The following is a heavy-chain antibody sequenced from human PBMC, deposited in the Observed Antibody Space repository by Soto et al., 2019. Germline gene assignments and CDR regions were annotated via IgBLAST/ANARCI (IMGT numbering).Heavy chain of an antibody. Sequence: EVQLLDSGGGLVQPGGSLRLSCAASGFTFSNYVMNWVRQAPGQGLDWVSAISASGGSTYYADSVKGRFTISRDNSKNTLYRQMSSLRAEDTAVYYCAKGALGSGYDLNCGGQGPLVTVS. J-gene: IGHJ4*02. CDR2: ISASGGST. CDR3: AKGALGSGYDLNC. D-gene: IGHD5-12*01. CDR1: GFTFSNYV. V-gene: IGHV3-23*01.